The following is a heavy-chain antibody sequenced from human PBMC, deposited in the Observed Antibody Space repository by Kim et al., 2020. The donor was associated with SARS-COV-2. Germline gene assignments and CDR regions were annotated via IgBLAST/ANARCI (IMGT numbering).Heavy chain of an antibody. D-gene: IGHD5-18*01. V-gene: IGHV3-30*18. CDR3: AKDLAQNTAMVTYYYYGMDV. J-gene: IGHJ6*02. CDR1: GFTFSSYG. Sequence: GGSLRLSCAASGFTFSSYGMHWVRQAPGKGLERVAVISYDGSNKYYADSVKGRFTISRDNSKNTLYLQMNSLRAEDTAVYYCAKDLAQNTAMVTYYYYGMDVWGQGTTVTVSS. CDR2: ISYDGSNK.